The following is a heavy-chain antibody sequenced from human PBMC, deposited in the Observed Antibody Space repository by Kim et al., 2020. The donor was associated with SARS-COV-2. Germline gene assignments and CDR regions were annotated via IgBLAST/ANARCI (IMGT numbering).Heavy chain of an antibody. D-gene: IGHD1-26*01. Sequence: AQKLQGRVTMTTDTSTSTAYMELRSLRSDDTAVYYCARGPYVGGSYLFDPWGQGTLVTVSS. V-gene: IGHV1-18*01. CDR3: ARGPYVGGSYLFDP. J-gene: IGHJ5*01.